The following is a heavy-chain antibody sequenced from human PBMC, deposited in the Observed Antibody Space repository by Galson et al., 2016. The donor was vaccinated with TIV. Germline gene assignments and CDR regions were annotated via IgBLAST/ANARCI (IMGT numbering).Heavy chain of an antibody. J-gene: IGHJ4*02. V-gene: IGHV4-59*12. Sequence: ETLSLTCTVSGGSTSSYYWTWLRQPPGKGLEWIGYIYHTGNTIYNSSLKSRVAISLDTSKNQFSLELSSVTAADTALYYCAREGSADYDWGRAHFDYWGQGTLVTVSS. CDR1: GGSTSSYY. CDR2: IYHTGNT. CDR3: AREGSADYDWGRAHFDY. D-gene: IGHD3-16*01.